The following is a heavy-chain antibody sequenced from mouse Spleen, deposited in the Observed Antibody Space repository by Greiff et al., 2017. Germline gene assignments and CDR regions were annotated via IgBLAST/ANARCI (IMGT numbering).Heavy chain of an antibody. J-gene: IGHJ3*01. V-gene: IGHV14-1*01. CDR2: IDTEDGDT. Sequence: EVQLVESGAELVRPGASVKLSCTASGFNIKDYDMHWVKQRPEQGLEWIGRIDTEDGDTEYAPKFQGKATMNADTSSNTAYLQLSSLTSEDTAVYYCTTLYYYGWFAYWGQGTLVTVSA. CDR1: GFNIKDYD. D-gene: IGHD1-1*01. CDR3: TTLYYYGWFAY.